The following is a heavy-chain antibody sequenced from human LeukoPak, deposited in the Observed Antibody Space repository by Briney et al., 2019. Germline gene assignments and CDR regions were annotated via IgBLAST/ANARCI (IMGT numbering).Heavy chain of an antibody. CDR1: GYSFTSYW. D-gene: IGHD4-11*01. CDR3: ARLYSTVTTFWGYYYMDV. Sequence: GESLKISCKGSGYSFTSYWIGWVRQMPGKGLEWMGIIYPGDSDTRYSPSFQGQVTISADKSISTAYLQWSSLKASDTAMYYCARLYSTVTTFWGYYYMDVWGKGTTVTVSS. V-gene: IGHV5-51*01. CDR2: IYPGDSDT. J-gene: IGHJ6*03.